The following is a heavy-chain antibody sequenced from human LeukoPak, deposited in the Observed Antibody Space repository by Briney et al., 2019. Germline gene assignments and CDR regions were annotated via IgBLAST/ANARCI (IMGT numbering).Heavy chain of an antibody. CDR2: IKQDASER. J-gene: IGHJ4*02. CDR3: ARGKYSSSSGLDY. V-gene: IGHV3-7*03. D-gene: IGHD6-6*01. CDR1: GFTFSSYW. Sequence: PGGSLRLSCAASGFTFSSYWMTWVRQAPGKGLEWVANIKQDASERYYVDSVKGRFTISRDNAKNSLYLQMNSLRAEDTALYYCARGKYSSSSGLDYWGQGTLVTVSS.